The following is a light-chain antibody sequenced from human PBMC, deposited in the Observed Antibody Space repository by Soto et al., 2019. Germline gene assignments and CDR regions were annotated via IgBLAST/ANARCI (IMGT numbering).Light chain of an antibody. J-gene: IGKJ4*01. Sequence: EIVMTQSGATLSVSPGERVTLSCRASQSVDNNLAWYQQKPGQGPRLLIHGASTRATGIPARFSGSGSGTEFTLTISRLEPEDFAVYYCQQYGSSPPLTFGGGAKVDI. CDR2: GAS. V-gene: IGKV3-15*01. CDR1: QSVDNN. CDR3: QQYGSSPPLT.